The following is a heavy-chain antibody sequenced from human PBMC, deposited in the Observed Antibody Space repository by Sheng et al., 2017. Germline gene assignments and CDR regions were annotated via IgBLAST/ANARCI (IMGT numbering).Heavy chain of an antibody. CDR3: ARDHYWYFDL. V-gene: IGHV4-61*02. J-gene: IGHJ2*01. Sequence: QVQLQESGPGLVKPSQTLSLTCTVSGGSISSGSYYWSWIRQPAGKGLEWIGRIYTSGSTNYNPSLKSRVTISVDTSKNQFSLKLSSVTAADTAVYYCARDHYWYFDLWGLAPWSLSPQ. CDR1: GGSISSGSYY. CDR2: IYTSGST.